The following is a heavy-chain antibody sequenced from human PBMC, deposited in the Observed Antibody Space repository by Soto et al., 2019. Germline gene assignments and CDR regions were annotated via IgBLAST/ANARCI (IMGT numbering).Heavy chain of an antibody. CDR3: ARAPPPLYGSGSYYKALNWSAP. CDR1: GGSISSSNW. J-gene: IGHJ5*02. CDR2: IYHSGST. V-gene: IGHV4-4*02. Sequence: SETLSLTCAVSGGSISSSNWWSWVRQPPGKGLEWIGEIYHSGSTNYNPSLKSRVTISVDKSKNQFSLKLSSVTAADTAVYYCARAPPPLYGSGSYYKALNWSAPWGQGTLVTVSS. D-gene: IGHD3-10*01.